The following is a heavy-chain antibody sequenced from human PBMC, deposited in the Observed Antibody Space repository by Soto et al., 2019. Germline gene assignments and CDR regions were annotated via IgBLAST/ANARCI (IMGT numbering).Heavy chain of an antibody. CDR2: ISAYNGNT. D-gene: IGHD2-21*02. CDR3: AIVLDCRRDCYPGGNCFDP. Sequence: QVPLVQSGVEVKKPGASVRVSCKASGYSFTSYGITWVRQAPGQGLEWMGWISAYNGNTNYGQHLQDRVTLTTDTSTSTPYMELRSLRSDDTAVYYGAIVLDCRRDCYPGGNCFDPWGHGTLVTVSS. V-gene: IGHV1-18*01. J-gene: IGHJ5*02. CDR1: GYSFTSYG.